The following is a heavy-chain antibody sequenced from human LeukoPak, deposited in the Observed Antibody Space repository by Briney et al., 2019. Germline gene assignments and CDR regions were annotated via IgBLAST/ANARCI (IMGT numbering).Heavy chain of an antibody. CDR2: ISGSGGST. V-gene: IGHV3-23*01. CDR3: ARGPSGYHNT. D-gene: IGHD5-12*01. Sequence: GGSLRLSCAASGFTFSSYGMSWVRQAPGKGLEWVSAISGSGGSTYYADSVKGRFTISRDHSKNTLYLQMNSLRAEDTAVYYCARGPSGYHNTGGQGTLVTVSS. J-gene: IGHJ4*02. CDR1: GFTFSSYG.